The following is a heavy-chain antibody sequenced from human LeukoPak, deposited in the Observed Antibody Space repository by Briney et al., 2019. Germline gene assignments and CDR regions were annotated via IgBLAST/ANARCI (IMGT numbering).Heavy chain of an antibody. CDR1: GGSISSYY. V-gene: IGHV4-59*12. CDR2: IYYSGST. Sequence: SETLSLTCTVSGGSISSYYWSWIRQPPGKGLEWIGSIYYSGSTYYNPSLKSRVTISVDTSKNQFSLKLSSVAAADTAVYYCARDLEGDRWFDPWGQGTLVTVSS. J-gene: IGHJ5*02. CDR3: ARDLEGDRWFDP. D-gene: IGHD3-16*01.